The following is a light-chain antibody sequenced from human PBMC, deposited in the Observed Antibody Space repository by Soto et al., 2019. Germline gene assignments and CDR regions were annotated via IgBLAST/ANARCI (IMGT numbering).Light chain of an antibody. Sequence: QSVLTRPRSVSGSPGQSVTISCTGTSSDIGGYNYVSWYQQHPGKVPKLMLYDVSKRPSGVPDRFSGSKSGNAASLTISGLRAEDEADYFCCSYAGSYIYVFGSGTKVTVL. CDR3: CSYAGSYIYV. CDR1: SSDIGGYNY. V-gene: IGLV2-11*01. CDR2: DVS. J-gene: IGLJ1*01.